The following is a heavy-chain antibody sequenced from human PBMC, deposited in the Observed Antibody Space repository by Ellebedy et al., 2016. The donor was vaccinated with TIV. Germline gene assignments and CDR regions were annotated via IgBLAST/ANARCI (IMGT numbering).Heavy chain of an antibody. V-gene: IGHV1-18*04. J-gene: IGHJ4*02. CDR2: VSATDGDT. D-gene: IGHD3-10*01. Sequence: ASVKVSCKTSGYNFANFGINWVRQAPGQGLKWMGWVSATDGDTNYARKLRGRVFMTADTSTSTAYMELTSLTSDDTATYSCVKFGSVDYWGQGTLVTVSS. CDR1: GYNFANFG. CDR3: VKFGSVDY.